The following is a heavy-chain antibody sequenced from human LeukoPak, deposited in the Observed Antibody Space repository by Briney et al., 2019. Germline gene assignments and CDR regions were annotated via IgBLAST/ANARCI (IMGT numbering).Heavy chain of an antibody. V-gene: IGHV1-69*05. Sequence: SVKVSCKASGGTFSSYAISWVRQAPGQGLEWMGRITPIFGTANYAQKFQGRVTITTDESTSTAYMELSSLRSEDTAVYYCARERDGYNYGVDYWGQGTLVTVSS. J-gene: IGHJ4*02. D-gene: IGHD5-24*01. CDR2: ITPIFGTA. CDR1: GGTFSSYA. CDR3: ARERDGYNYGVDY.